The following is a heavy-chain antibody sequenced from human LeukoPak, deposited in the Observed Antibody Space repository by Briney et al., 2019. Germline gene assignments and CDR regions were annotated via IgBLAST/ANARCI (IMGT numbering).Heavy chain of an antibody. V-gene: IGHV4-61*02. J-gene: IGHJ4*02. Sequence: SETLSLACAVSGGSISRNSYCWSWIRQPAGKGLEWIGRIYTSGSTNYNPSLKSRVTISVDTSKNQFSLKLSSVTAADTAVYYCARVGGYCSGCSCYSRYYFDYWGQGTLVTVSS. CDR3: ARVGGYCSGCSCYSRYYFDY. D-gene: IGHD2-15*01. CDR1: GGSISRNSYC. CDR2: IYTSGST.